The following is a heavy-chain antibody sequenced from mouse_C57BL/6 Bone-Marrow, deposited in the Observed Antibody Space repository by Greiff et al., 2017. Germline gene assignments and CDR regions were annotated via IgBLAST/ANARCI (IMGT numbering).Heavy chain of an antibody. CDR1: GFTFSSYA. V-gene: IGHV5-4*01. CDR2: ISDGGSYT. J-gene: IGHJ4*01. Sequence: EVHLVESGGGLVKPGGSLKLSCAASGFTFSSYAMSWVRQTPVKRLEWVATISDGGSYTYYPDNVKGRFTISRDNAKNNLYLQMSHLKSEDAAMYYCARDFYARDYWGQGTSVTVSS. CDR3: ARDFYARDY.